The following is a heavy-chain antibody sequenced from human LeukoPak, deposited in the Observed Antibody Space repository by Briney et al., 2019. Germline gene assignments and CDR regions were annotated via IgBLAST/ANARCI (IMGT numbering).Heavy chain of an antibody. D-gene: IGHD2-2*01. CDR1: LFTLSSYA. CDR2: ISGSVGST. CDR3: ASRTPGYCSSTSCPYCYYYMDV. Sequence: GGSLRLSRASSLFTLSSYAMSWVRQAPRKGLEWVSAISGSVGSTHYADSAKGRFTISRDNSKNTLYLQMNSLRAEDTAVYYCASRTPGYCSSTSCPYCYYYMDVWGKGTTVTVSS. V-gene: IGHV3-23*01. J-gene: IGHJ6*03.